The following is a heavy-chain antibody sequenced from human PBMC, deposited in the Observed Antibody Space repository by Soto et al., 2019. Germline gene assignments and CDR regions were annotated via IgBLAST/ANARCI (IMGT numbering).Heavy chain of an antibody. Sequence: SGPTLVNPTQTLTLTCTFSGFSLSTSGVGVGWIRQPPGKALEWLALIYLNDDKRYSPSLKSRLTITKDTSKNQVVLTMTNMDPVDTATYYCAHPNFDGTHYDFWSGYYKVPYYFDYWGQGTLVTVS. CDR3: AHPNFDGTHYDFWSGYYKVPYYFDY. CDR2: IYLNDDK. V-gene: IGHV2-5*01. J-gene: IGHJ4*02. CDR1: GFSLSTSGVG. D-gene: IGHD3-3*01.